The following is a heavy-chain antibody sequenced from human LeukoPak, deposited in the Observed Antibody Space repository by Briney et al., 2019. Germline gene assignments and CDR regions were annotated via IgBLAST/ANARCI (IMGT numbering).Heavy chain of an antibody. D-gene: IGHD6-19*01. CDR2: ISYDGSNK. CDR1: GFIFSSYA. V-gene: IGHV3-30*04. J-gene: IGHJ4*02. CDR3: ALNRGSGWYFHY. Sequence: GGSLRLSCAASGFIFSSYAMHWVRQAPGKGLEWVAVISYDGSNKYADSVKGRFTISRDNSKNTLYLQMNSLRAEDTAVYYCALNRGSGWYFHYWGQGTLVTVSS.